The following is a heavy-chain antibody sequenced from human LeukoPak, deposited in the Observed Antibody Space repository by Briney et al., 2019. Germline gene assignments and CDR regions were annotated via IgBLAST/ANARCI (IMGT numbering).Heavy chain of an antibody. D-gene: IGHD3-10*01. CDR3: AGEGVAGNWLGP. V-gene: IGHV1-18*01. CDR1: GYSFTDYA. CDR2: INPYNGNT. J-gene: IGHJ5*02. Sequence: ASVRLSCKASGYSFTDYAVSWVRQAPGLGLQWMGWINPYNGNTKFTLSFQDRVTLTTDTSTDTAYMELRDLKSDDTAIYYCAGEGVAGNWLGPWGEGTLVIVSS.